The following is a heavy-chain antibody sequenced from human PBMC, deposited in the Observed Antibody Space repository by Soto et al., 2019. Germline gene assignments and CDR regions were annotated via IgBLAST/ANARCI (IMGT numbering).Heavy chain of an antibody. D-gene: IGHD6-13*01. J-gene: IGHJ6*02. Sequence: SVKVSCKASGGTFSSYAISWVRQAPGQGLEWMGGIIPIFGTANYAQKFQGRVTITADESTSTAYMELSSLRSEDTAVYYCARGPIAAAGIESGYYGMDVWGQGTTVTVSS. CDR1: GGTFSSYA. CDR3: ARGPIAAAGIESGYYGMDV. CDR2: IIPIFGTA. V-gene: IGHV1-69*13.